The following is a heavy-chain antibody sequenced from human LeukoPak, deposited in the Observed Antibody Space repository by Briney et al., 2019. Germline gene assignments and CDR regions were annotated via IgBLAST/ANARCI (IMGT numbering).Heavy chain of an antibody. CDR3: GRQFYYDSSGYYLGY. Sequence: SETLSLTCTVSGGSISSGDYYWSWIRQPPGKGLEWIGYIYYSGSTYYNPSLKSRVTISVDTSKNQFSLKPSSVTAADTAVYYCGRQFYYDSSGYYLGYWGQGTLVTVSS. D-gene: IGHD3-22*01. J-gene: IGHJ4*02. V-gene: IGHV4-30-4*08. CDR2: IYYSGST. CDR1: GGSISSGDYY.